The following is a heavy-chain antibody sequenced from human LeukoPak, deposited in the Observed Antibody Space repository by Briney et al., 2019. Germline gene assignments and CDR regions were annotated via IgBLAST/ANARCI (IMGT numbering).Heavy chain of an antibody. CDR3: ARDNNGYDS. J-gene: IGHJ5*01. D-gene: IGHD2-8*01. CDR1: GFTFGNYW. CDR2: ITGDGNSA. V-gene: IGHV3-74*01. Sequence: GGSLRLSCAASGFTFGNYWMHWVRQAPGKGLVWVSRITGDGNSANYADSVKARFTISRDNAKNTLYLQMSSLRAEDTAVYYCARDNNGYDSWGQGILVTVAS.